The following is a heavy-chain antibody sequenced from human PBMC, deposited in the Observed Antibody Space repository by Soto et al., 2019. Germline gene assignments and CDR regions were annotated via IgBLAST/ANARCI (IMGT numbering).Heavy chain of an antibody. D-gene: IGHD4-17*01. CDR2: IYHSGSP. Sequence: QVQLQESGPGLVKPSGTLSLTCAVSGGSISSSNWWSWVRQPPGKGLEWIGEIYHSGSPNYIPSLKSGVTIAVDKSNNQFSLKLSSVAAADTAVYYCARAGIQYGDYDFDYWGQGTLVTVSS. V-gene: IGHV4-4*02. CDR1: GGSISSSNW. CDR3: ARAGIQYGDYDFDY. J-gene: IGHJ4*02.